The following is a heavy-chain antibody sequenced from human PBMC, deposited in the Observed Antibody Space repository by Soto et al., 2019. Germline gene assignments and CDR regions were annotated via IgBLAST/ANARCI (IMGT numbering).Heavy chain of an antibody. D-gene: IGHD3-9*01. J-gene: IGHJ4*02. CDR3: ARDLLRYFDWPSFDY. CDR2: INAGNGNT. CDR1: GYTFTSYA. V-gene: IGHV1-3*01. Sequence: ASVKVSCKASGYTFTSYAMHWVLQAPGQRLEWMGWINAGNGNTKYSQKFQGRVTITRDTSASTAYMELSSLRSEDTAVYYCARDLLRYFDWPSFDYWGQGTLVTVSS.